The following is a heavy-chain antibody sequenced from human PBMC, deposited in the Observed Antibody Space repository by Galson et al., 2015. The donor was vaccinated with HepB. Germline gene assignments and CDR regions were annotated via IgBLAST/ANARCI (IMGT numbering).Heavy chain of an antibody. CDR1: GYTFTSYA. CDR3: AREMIARSMLYNWNYAWGSPGHFDY. CDR2: INTNTGNP. D-gene: IGHD1-7*01. V-gene: IGHV7-4-1*02. Sequence: SVKVSCKASGYTFTSYAMNWVRQAPGQGLEWMGWINTNTGNPTYAQGFTGRFVFSLDTSVSTAYLQISSLKAEDTAVYYCAREMIARSMLYNWNYAWGSPGHFDYWGQGTLVTVSS. J-gene: IGHJ4*02.